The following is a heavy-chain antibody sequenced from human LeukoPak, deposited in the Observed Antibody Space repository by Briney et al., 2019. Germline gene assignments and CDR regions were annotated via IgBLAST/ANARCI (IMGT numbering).Heavy chain of an antibody. CDR3: ARGLGIPGVYPDLRF. CDR2: MKPNSGNT. J-gene: IGHJ4*02. V-gene: IGHV1-8*01. D-gene: IGHD5/OR15-5a*01. CDR1: GYTFTSYD. Sequence: GASVKVSCKASGYTFTSYDINWVRQATGQGLEWMGWMKPNSGNTGYAQKFQGRVTMTRDTSISTAYMELSSLRSEDTAVYYCARGLGIPGVYPDLRFWGQGTLVTVSS.